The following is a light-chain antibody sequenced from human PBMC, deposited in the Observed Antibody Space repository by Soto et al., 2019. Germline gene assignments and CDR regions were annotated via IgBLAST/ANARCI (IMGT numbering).Light chain of an antibody. J-gene: IGKJ1*01. CDR2: DAS. CDR3: QQRSNWPWT. V-gene: IGKV3D-20*02. Sequence: EIVLTQSPGTLSVSPGERATLSCRASQSLNSNSLAWYQQKPGQAPRLLIYDASNRATGVPFRFSGSGSGTDFTLTVSSLEPEDFAVYYCQQRSNWPWTFGQGTKVDNK. CDR1: QSLNSNS.